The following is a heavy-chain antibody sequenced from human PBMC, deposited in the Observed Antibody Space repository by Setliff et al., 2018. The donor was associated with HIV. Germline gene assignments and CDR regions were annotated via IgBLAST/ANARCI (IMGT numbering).Heavy chain of an antibody. Sequence: GGSLRLSCAASGFTFSSYSMNWVRQAPGKGLEWVSSISSGSSYIYYADSVKGRFTISGDNAKNSLYLQMNSLRAEDTAVYYCARDTPPIYWGQGALVTVSS. CDR3: ARDTPPIY. J-gene: IGHJ4*02. CDR1: GFTFSSYS. V-gene: IGHV3-21*01. CDR2: ISSGSSYI.